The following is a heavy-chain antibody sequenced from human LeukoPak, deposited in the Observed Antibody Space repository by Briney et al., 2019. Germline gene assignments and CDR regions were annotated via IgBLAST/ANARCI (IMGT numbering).Heavy chain of an antibody. CDR2: INPSFGTT. J-gene: IGHJ2*01. V-gene: IGHV1-69*05. CDR3: ARGFCTGSTCYHYWYFDL. CDR1: GGTFSTYA. Sequence: ASVKVSCKASGGTFSTYAINWLRQAPGQGLEWVGGINPSFGTTNHAQRFRGRVTITTDDSTDTAYMEMRSLTSEDTATYYCARGFCTGSTCYHYWYFDLWGRGTLVTVSS. D-gene: IGHD1-14*01.